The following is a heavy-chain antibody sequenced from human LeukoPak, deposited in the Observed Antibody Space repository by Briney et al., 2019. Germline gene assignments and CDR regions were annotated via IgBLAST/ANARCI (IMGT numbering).Heavy chain of an antibody. V-gene: IGHV3-23*01. Sequence: GGSLRLSCAASGFTFSSYAMSWVRQAPGKGLEWVSAITSNGGSTYYADSVEGRFTVSRDNSKNTLYLQMSSLRAEDTAVYYCATYGDPHYYYYGMDVWGQGTTVTVSS. J-gene: IGHJ6*02. CDR3: ATYGDPHYYYYGMDV. D-gene: IGHD4-17*01. CDR2: ITSNGGST. CDR1: GFTFSSYA.